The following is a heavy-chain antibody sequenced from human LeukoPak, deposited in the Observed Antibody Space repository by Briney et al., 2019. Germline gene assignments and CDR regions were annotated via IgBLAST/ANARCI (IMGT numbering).Heavy chain of an antibody. CDR3: ARGGYSYGFDN. Sequence: SETLSLTCTVSGGSVTSGNFYWNWIRQPPGMELQWIGHVYHSGSTNYNTSLKSRVTISIDTSKNQFSLELTSVTAADTAIYYCARGGYSYGFDNWGQGTLVTVSS. D-gene: IGHD5-18*01. J-gene: IGHJ4*02. CDR1: GGSVTSGNFY. V-gene: IGHV4-61*01. CDR2: VYHSGST.